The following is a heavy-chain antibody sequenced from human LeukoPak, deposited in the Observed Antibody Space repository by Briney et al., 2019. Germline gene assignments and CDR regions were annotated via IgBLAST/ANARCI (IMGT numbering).Heavy chain of an antibody. CDR1: GGTISSYY. D-gene: IGHD4-17*01. CDR2: IYYSGST. Sequence: SETLSLTCTVSGGTISSYYWSWIRQPPGKGLEWIGYIYYSGSTNYNPSLKSRVTISVDTSKNQFSLKLSSVTAADTAVYYCARRRGDYDGYYLDYWGQGTLVTVSS. V-gene: IGHV4-59*01. J-gene: IGHJ4*02. CDR3: ARRRGDYDGYYLDY.